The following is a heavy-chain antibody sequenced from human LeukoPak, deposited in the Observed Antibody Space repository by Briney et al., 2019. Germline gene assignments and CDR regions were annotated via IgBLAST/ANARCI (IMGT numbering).Heavy chain of an antibody. J-gene: IGHJ2*01. CDR1: GGSISSGDYY. V-gene: IGHV4-30-4*01. CDR3: ARAIRAGYSSSWYFDL. CDR2: IYYSGST. Sequence: SETLSLTCTVSGGSISSGDYYWSWIRQPPGKGLEWIGYIYYSGSTYDNPSLTSRVTISEDTSQNQFSLKLSSVTAADTAVYYCARAIRAGYSSSWYFDLWGRGTLVTVSS. D-gene: IGHD6-13*01.